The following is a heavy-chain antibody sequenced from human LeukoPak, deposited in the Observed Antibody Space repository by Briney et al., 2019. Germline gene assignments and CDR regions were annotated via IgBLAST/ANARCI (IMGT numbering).Heavy chain of an antibody. CDR2: IYTSGST. D-gene: IGHD3-3*01. J-gene: IGHJ4*02. CDR1: GGSISSYN. CDR3: ARDPNGPERSEVHITIFGVVTSERGYFDY. V-gene: IGHV4-4*07. Sequence: PSETLSLTCTVSGGSISSYNWSWIRQPAGKGLEWIGRIYTSGSTNYNPSLKSRATISVDTSKNQFSLKLSSVTAADTAVYYCARDPNGPERSEVHITIFGVVTSERGYFDYWGQGTLVTVSS.